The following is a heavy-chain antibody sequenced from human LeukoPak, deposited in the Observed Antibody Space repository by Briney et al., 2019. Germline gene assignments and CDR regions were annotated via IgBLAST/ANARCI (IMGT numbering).Heavy chain of an antibody. CDR1: GITFSRFW. V-gene: IGHV3-7*01. Sequence: GGSLRLSCAASGITFSRFWMSWVRQAPGKGLQWVANINQDGSEKHYVDSVKGRFTISRDNAENSLYLQMNSLRAEDTAVYYCARDERVITFGGVIGYFDYWGQGTLVTVSS. D-gene: IGHD3-16*02. J-gene: IGHJ4*02. CDR2: INQDGSEK. CDR3: ARDERVITFGGVIGYFDY.